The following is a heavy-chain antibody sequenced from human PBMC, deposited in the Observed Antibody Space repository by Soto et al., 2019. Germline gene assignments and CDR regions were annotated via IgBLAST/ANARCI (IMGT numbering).Heavy chain of an antibody. J-gene: IGHJ6*02. V-gene: IGHV4-4*08. CDR3: RRSSRYSTDV. CDR1: GGSISSYY. D-gene: IGHD6-13*01. Sequence: PSETLSLTCTVSGGSISSYYWSWIRQPPGKGLEWIGNIYSTGNTYYNPSLNSQVTISVDTSKNQFSLNVISVTAADTAVYYCRRSSRYSTDVWGQGTTVTVSS. CDR2: IYSTGNT.